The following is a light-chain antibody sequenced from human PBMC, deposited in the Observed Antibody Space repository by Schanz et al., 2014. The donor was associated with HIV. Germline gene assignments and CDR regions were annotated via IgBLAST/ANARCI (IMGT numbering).Light chain of an antibody. CDR2: GAS. V-gene: IGKV3-20*01. Sequence: EIVLTQSPATPSLSPGERATLSCRASQSVSNYLFWYQQKPGQAPRLLIYGASTRAPSFPARFSGSGSGTEFTLTISRVEPEDFAVYYCQQYGGSPRTFGQGTKVEIK. J-gene: IGKJ1*01. CDR3: QQYGGSPRT. CDR1: QSVSNY.